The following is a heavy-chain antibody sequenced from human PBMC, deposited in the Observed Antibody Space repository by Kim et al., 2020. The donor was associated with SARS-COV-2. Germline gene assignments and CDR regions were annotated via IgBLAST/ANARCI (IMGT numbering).Heavy chain of an antibody. J-gene: IGHJ5*02. D-gene: IGHD3-3*01. V-gene: IGHV4-4*06. CDR3: ARDAFWSGYYACCPFDP. Sequence: LMSRVTMSVDTSKTQFSLKLSSVTAADTAVYYCARDAFWSGYYACCPFDPWGQGTLVTVSS.